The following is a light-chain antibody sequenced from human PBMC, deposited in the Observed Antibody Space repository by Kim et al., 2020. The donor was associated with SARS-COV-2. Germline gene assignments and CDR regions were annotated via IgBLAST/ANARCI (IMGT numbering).Light chain of an antibody. CDR3: QVWDSSSDHPGV. Sequence: SYELTQPPSVSVAPGKTARITCGGNNIGSKSVHWYQQKPGQAPVLVIYYDSDRPSGIPERFSGSNSGNTATLTIGRVEAGDEADYYCQVWDSSSDHPGVF. CDR2: YDS. J-gene: IGLJ3*02. CDR1: NIGSKS. V-gene: IGLV3-21*04.